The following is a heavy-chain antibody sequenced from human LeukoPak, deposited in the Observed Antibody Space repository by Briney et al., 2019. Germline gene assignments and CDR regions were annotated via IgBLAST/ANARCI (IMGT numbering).Heavy chain of an antibody. D-gene: IGHD6-25*01. CDR3: SAANGFDF. J-gene: IGHJ4*02. Sequence: PGGSLRLSCAASGFTFSTYAMHWVRQAPGKGLEWVAIISHDGIDKYYADSVKGRFTISRDNSKNTMYLQMNSLRAEDTAVYFCSAANGFDFWGQGTLVTVSS. CDR2: ISHDGIDK. V-gene: IGHV3-30*04. CDR1: GFTFSTYA.